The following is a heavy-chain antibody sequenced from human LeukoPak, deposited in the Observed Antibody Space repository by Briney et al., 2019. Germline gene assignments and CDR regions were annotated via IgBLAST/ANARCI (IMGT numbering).Heavy chain of an antibody. V-gene: IGHV2-5*02. J-gene: IGHJ4*02. CDR3: AHRRYRSGSWDFGDFDY. Sequence: SGPTLVKPTQTLTLTCTFSGXSLTTSGXXXXXXXXXXXXXXXXXXXXXWDNDKRYSPSLKSRLTITKDTSKNQVVLTLANMDPVDTATYYCAHRRYRSGSWDFGDFDYWGQGTLVTVSS. CDR2: XXWDNDK. D-gene: IGHD2-15*01. CDR1: GXSLTTSGXX.